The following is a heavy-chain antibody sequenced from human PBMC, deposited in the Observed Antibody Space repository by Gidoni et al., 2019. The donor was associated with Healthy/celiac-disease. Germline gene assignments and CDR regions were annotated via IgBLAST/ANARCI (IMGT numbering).Heavy chain of an antibody. CDR1: GFTFRSYW. D-gene: IGHD1-1*01. CDR2: TNTDGSST. CDR3: ARGTTPTLRY. V-gene: IGHV3-74*01. Sequence: EVQLVESGGGLVQPGGSLRLSCAASGFTFRSYWIHWVRQVPGKGLVWVSRTNTDGSSTIYADSVKGRFTISRDNAKNTLYLQMNSLRAEDTAVYYCARGTTPTLRYWGQGTLVTVSS. J-gene: IGHJ4*02.